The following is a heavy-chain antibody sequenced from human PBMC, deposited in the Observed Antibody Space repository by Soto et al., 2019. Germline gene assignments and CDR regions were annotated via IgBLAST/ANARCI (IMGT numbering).Heavy chain of an antibody. J-gene: IGHJ4*02. CDR1: GFTFSSYS. V-gene: IGHV3-21*01. CDR3: VKDDLGDVLAY. Sequence: GGSLRLSCAASGFTFSSYSMNWVRQAPGKGLEWVSSISSSSSYIYYADSVKGRFTISRDNAKNTLFLQMNSLRAEDTAVYYCVKDDLGDVLAYSSRRTPVTGSA. CDR2: ISSSSSYI. D-gene: IGHD2-8*02.